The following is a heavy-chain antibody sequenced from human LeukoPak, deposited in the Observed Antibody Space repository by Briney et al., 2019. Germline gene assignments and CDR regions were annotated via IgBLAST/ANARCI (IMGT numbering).Heavy chain of an antibody. J-gene: IGHJ4*02. D-gene: IGHD3-22*01. CDR3: ATSPYITMIVVGPFDY. Sequence: SVKVSCKTSGGTFSSYAISWVRQAPGQGLGWMGRIIPIFGTANYAQKFQGRVRITTDESTSTAYMELSSLRSEDTAVYYCATSPYITMIVVGPFDYWGQGTLVTVSS. CDR1: GGTFSSYA. V-gene: IGHV1-69*05. CDR2: IIPIFGTA.